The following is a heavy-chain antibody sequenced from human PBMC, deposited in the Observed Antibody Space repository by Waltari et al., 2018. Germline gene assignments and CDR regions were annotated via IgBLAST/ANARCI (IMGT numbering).Heavy chain of an antibody. V-gene: IGHV4-39*01. CDR1: GGSLSSSSFY. CDR2: IYYSGST. CDR3: ARHEQQPNYYYYYGMDV. D-gene: IGHD6-13*01. J-gene: IGHJ6*02. Sequence: QLQLQESGPGLVKPSETLSLTCTVPGGSLSSSSFYWGWLLQPPGKGLEWIWSIYYSGSTYYNPSRKSRVTISVDTSKNQFSLKLSSVTAADTAVYYCARHEQQPNYYYYYGMDVWGQGTTVTVSS.